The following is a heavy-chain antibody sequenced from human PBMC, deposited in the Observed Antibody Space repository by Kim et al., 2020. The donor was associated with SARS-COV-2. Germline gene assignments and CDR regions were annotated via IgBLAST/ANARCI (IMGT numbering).Heavy chain of an antibody. V-gene: IGHV3-23*01. CDR3: SERGSAWTAAQN. J-gene: IGHJ1*01. Sequence: GGSLRLSCAASGFTFSSYVMNWVRQAPGKGLDWVSAISGSSDKKFYADSVRGRFTFSRDNSKNTLYLEMNSLRAEDTAIYYCSERGSAWTAAQNWGQGTLVTVSS. CDR2: ISGSSDKK. D-gene: IGHD6-19*01. CDR1: GFTFSSYV.